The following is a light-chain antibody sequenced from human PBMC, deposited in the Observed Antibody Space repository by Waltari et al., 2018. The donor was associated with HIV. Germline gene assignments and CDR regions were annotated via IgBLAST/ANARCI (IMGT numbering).Light chain of an antibody. CDR1: QSIGNF. J-gene: IGKJ1*01. Sequence: DIQMTQSPSSLSASVGDRVTITCRTSQSIGNFLKWYQQKPGKAPTLLVYATSSLHSGVPSRFSGSGSGTDFTLTISSLQPGDFATYFCQQTYSNPRTFGPGTEVEIK. CDR2: ATS. CDR3: QQTYSNPRT. V-gene: IGKV1-39*01.